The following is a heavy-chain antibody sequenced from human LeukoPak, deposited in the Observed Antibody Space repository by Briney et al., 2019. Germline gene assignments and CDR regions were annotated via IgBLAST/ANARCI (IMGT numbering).Heavy chain of an antibody. CDR2: IKQDGSAK. Sequence: PGGSLRLSCVASGFTISSHWMGWVRQAPGQGLEWLANIKQDGSAKYYMESAKGRFTISRDNAKNSLYLQMNSLRAEDTALYYCAKWEYDSGTGWHYFNCWGQGALVTVSS. J-gene: IGHJ4*02. V-gene: IGHV3-7*01. D-gene: IGHD3-16*01. CDR3: AKWEYDSGTGWHYFNC. CDR1: GFTISSHW.